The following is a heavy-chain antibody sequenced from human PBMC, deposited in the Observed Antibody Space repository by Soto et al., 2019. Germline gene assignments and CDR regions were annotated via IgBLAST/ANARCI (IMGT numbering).Heavy chain of an antibody. CDR2: IDPSDSQT. J-gene: IGHJ4*02. CDR3: VSQIYDSDTGPISQYYFDF. V-gene: IGHV5-10-1*01. Sequence: GESLKISCKGSGYSFAGYWITWVRQKPGKGLEWMGRIDPSDSQTYYSPSFRGHVTISVTKSITTVFLQWSSLRDSDTAMYYCVSQIYDSDTGPISQYYFDFWGQGTSVTVSS. D-gene: IGHD3-22*01. CDR1: GYSFAGYW.